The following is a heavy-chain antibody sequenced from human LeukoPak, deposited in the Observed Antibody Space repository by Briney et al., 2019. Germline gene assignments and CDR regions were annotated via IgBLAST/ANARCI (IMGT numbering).Heavy chain of an antibody. J-gene: IGHJ4*02. D-gene: IGHD4-23*01. CDR2: INHSGST. CDR1: GGSISGYY. CDR3: ARDLRWPPSG. Sequence: SETLSLTCTVSGGSISGYYWSWIRQPPGKGLEWIGEINHSGSTNYNPSLKSRVTISVDTSKNQFSLKLSSVTAADTAVYYCARDLRWPPSGWGQGTLVTVSS. V-gene: IGHV4-34*01.